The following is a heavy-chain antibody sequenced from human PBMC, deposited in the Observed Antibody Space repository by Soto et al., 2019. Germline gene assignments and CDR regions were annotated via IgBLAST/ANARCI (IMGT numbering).Heavy chain of an antibody. CDR2: MNPNSGNT. V-gene: IGHV1-8*01. J-gene: IGHJ6*02. D-gene: IGHD3-3*01. Sequence: ASVKVSCKASGYTFTSYDINWVRQATGQGLEWMGWMNPNSGNTGYAQKFQGRVTMTRHTSISTAYIELSSRRSEDTAVYYCERRGDYDVWSGYYYYYYGMDVWGQGTTVTVSS. CDR3: ERRGDYDVWSGYYYYYYGMDV. CDR1: GYTFTSYD.